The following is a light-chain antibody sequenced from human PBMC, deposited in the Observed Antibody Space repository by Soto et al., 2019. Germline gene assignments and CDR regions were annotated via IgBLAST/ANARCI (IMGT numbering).Light chain of an antibody. CDR1: QSVSSSY. CDR3: QHYGDSPPSIT. CDR2: GAS. V-gene: IGKV3-20*01. Sequence: EIVLTQSPGTLPLSPGEGATLSCRASQSVSSSYLAWYQQKPGQAPSLLIHGASSRATGIPDRFSGSGSGTDFTLTISRLEPEDFAVYYCQHYGDSPPSITFGQGTRLEIK. J-gene: IGKJ5*01.